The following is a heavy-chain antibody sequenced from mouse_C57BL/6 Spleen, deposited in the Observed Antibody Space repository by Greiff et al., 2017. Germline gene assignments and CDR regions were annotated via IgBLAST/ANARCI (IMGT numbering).Heavy chain of an antibody. CDR1: GYTFTTYP. V-gene: IGHV1-47*01. J-gene: IGHJ2*01. Sequence: QVHVKQSGAELVKPGASVKMSCKASGYTFTTYPIEWMKQNHGKSLEWIGNFHPYNDDTKYNEKFKGKATLPVEKSSSTVYLELSRLTSDDSAVYYCARGPLYYGSRKDYFDYWGQGTTLTVSS. CDR3: ARGPLYYGSRKDYFDY. D-gene: IGHD1-1*01. CDR2: FHPYNDDT.